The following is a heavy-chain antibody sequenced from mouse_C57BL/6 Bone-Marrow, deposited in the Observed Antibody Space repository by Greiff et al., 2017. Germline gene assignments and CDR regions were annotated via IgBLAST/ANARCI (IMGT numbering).Heavy chain of an antibody. CDR2: IRSKSNNYAT. CDR1: GFSFNTYA. D-gene: IGHD2-1*01. J-gene: IGHJ3*01. Sequence: LVESGGGLVQPKGSLKLSCAASGFSFNTYAMNWVRQAPGKGLEWVARIRSKSNNYATYYADSVKDRFTISRDDSESMLYLQMNNLKTEDTAMYYCVRHLYYGNWGFAYWGQGTLVTVSA. V-gene: IGHV10-1*01. CDR3: VRHLYYGNWGFAY.